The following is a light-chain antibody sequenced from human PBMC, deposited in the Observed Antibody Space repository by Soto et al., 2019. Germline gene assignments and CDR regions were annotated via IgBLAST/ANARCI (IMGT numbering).Light chain of an antibody. J-gene: IGLJ1*01. CDR1: SSDVGAFNY. CDR2: DVS. Sequence: QSVLTQPASVSGSPGQAITISCSGTSSDVGAFNYVSWYQQHPGKAPKLMIYDVSNRPSGVSNRFSGSKSGNTASLTISGLRAEDEADYYCCSSGGSPTYVFGTGTKVTVL. V-gene: IGLV2-14*03. CDR3: CSSGGSPTYV.